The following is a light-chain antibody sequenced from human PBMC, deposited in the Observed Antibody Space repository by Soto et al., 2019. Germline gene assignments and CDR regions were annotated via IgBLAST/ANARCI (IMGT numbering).Light chain of an antibody. CDR1: QSLGGN. CDR3: QQYTQWHT. CDR2: GAS. Sequence: EIVMTQSPVTLSVSPGERATLSCRASQSLGGNLAWYQQKPGQGPRLLIFGASTRATGVPARFSGSGSGTEFTLTITSLQSEDYAVYYCQQYTQWHTFGPGTTVDIK. J-gene: IGKJ3*01. V-gene: IGKV3-15*01.